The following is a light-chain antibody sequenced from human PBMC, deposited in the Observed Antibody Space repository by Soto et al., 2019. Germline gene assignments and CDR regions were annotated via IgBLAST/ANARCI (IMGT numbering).Light chain of an antibody. Sequence: QSALTQPASMSGSPGQSITISCTGTSSDVGGYNYVSWYQQHPGKAPKLMIYDVRNRASGASNRFSGSKSGNTASLTISGLQAEDEADYYCTSYTSRSTPYAFGIGTKVTV. V-gene: IGLV2-14*01. CDR1: SSDVGGYNY. J-gene: IGLJ1*01. CDR2: DVR. CDR3: TSYTSRSTPYA.